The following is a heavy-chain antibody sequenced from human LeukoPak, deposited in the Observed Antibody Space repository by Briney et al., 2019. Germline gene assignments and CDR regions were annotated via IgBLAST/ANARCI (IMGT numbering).Heavy chain of an antibody. CDR1: GFTFDDYA. V-gene: IGHV3-9*01. Sequence: PGGSLRLSCAASGFTFDDYAMHWVRQAPGKGLEWVSGISWNSGSIGYADSVKGRFTISRDNAKNSLYLQMNSLRAEDTALYYCAKAGNYYGSGSYFDYWGQGTLVTVSS. J-gene: IGHJ4*02. CDR2: ISWNSGSI. CDR3: AKAGNYYGSGSYFDY. D-gene: IGHD3-10*01.